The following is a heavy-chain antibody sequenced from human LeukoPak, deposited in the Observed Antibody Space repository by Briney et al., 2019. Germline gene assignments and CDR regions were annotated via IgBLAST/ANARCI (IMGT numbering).Heavy chain of an antibody. CDR1: GGSTSSYY. D-gene: IGHD1-7*01. CDR3: ARGVSSAWNYDKYPRDYMDV. J-gene: IGHJ6*03. Sequence: SETLSLTCTVSGGSTSSYYWSWIRQPPGKGLEWIGYIYYSGSTNYNPSLKSRVTISVDTSKNQFSLKLSSVTAADTAVYYCARGVSSAWNYDKYPRDYMDVWGKGTTVTVSS. V-gene: IGHV4-59*01. CDR2: IYYSGST.